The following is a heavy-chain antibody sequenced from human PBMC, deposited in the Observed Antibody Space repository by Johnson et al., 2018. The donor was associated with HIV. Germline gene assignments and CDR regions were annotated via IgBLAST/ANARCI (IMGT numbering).Heavy chain of an antibody. CDR1: GFTFSSYG. Sequence: QVQLVESGGGVVQPGRSLRLSCAASGFTFSSYGMHWVRQAPGKGLEWVAVISYDGSNKYYADSVKGRFTISRDNGMNSLYLQMNSLRAEDTAVYYCARDLHAFDIWGQGTMVTVSS. CDR3: ARDLHAFDI. CDR2: ISYDGSNK. V-gene: IGHV3-30*12. J-gene: IGHJ3*02.